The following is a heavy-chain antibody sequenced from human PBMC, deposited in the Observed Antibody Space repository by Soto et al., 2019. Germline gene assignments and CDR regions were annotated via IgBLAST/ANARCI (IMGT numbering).Heavy chain of an antibody. CDR2: ISGSGGRT. J-gene: IGHJ3*02. V-gene: IGHV3-23*01. Sequence: PGGSLRLSCAASGFTFSSYAMSWVRQAPGKGLEWVSAISGSGGRTYYADSVKGRFTISKDNSKNTLYLQMNSLRAEDTAVYYCAKRYYYDSSGYFDAFDIWGQGTMVTVSS. CDR3: AKRYYYDSSGYFDAFDI. CDR1: GFTFSSYA. D-gene: IGHD3-22*01.